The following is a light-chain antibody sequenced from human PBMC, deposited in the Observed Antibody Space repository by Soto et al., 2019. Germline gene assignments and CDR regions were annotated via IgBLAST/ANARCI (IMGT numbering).Light chain of an antibody. V-gene: IGKV3-11*01. J-gene: IGKJ5*01. CDR3: QQRSVWPPIT. CDR1: QSVAPC. Sequence: EIILTQSPATLSLSPGERATLSCTASQSVAPCLLWYQQKPGQAPRLLIYDVSKRATGIPARFSGTGSGSDFTLTISSLEPEDSAVYFCQQRSVWPPITFGQGTRLEIK. CDR2: DVS.